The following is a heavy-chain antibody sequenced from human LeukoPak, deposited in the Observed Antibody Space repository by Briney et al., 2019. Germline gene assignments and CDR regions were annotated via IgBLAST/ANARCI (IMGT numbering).Heavy chain of an antibody. V-gene: IGHV4-4*07. CDR1: GGSISSYY. D-gene: IGHD4-23*01. Sequence: SETLSLTRTVSGGSISSYYCNWIRQPAGKGLEWIGRIYSSGSTNYNPSLKSRVTMSVDTSKNQFSLKLSSVTAAGSAVYYCATVDRWGQGTLVTVSS. J-gene: IGHJ4*02. CDR2: IYSSGST. CDR3: ATVDR.